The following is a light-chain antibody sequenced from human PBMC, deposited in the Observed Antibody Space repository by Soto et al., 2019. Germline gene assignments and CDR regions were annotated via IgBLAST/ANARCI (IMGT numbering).Light chain of an antibody. V-gene: IGKV3-11*01. Sequence: EIVLTQSPATLSLSPGDRATLSCRASENLYTYLAWYQQKPGHAPRLLIYDTSKRATDIPDRFSGSGSGTDYTLTISSLEPEDVAVYYCQEHGNWPRRTFGPGTRVDI. J-gene: IGKJ3*01. CDR2: DTS. CDR3: QEHGNWPRRT. CDR1: ENLYTY.